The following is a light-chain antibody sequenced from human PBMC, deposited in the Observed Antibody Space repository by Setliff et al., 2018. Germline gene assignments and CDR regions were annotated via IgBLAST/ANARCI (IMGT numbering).Light chain of an antibody. Sequence: QSALTQPASVSGSPGQSITISCTGTSSDVGGYNYVSWYQQHPGKAPKLMIYDVSKRPSGVSNRFSGSKSGNTASLTIPGLQAEDEADYYCSSYTSSSTLVFGTGTKVTVL. CDR2: DVS. J-gene: IGLJ1*01. CDR3: SSYTSSSTLV. V-gene: IGLV2-14*01. CDR1: SSDVGGYNY.